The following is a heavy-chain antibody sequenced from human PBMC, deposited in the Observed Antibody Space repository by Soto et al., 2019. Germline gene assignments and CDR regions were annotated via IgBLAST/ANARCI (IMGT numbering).Heavy chain of an antibody. CDR2: IYYSGST. Sequence: QLQLQESGPRLVKPSETLSLTCTVSGGSISSSSYYWGWIRQPPGKGLEWIGSIYYSGSTYYNPSLKSRVTISVDTSKNQFSLKLSSVTAADTAVYYCATPSLGIAAAGVDYWGKGTLVTVSS. CDR1: GGSISSSSYY. D-gene: IGHD6-13*01. V-gene: IGHV4-39*01. J-gene: IGHJ4*02. CDR3: ATPSLGIAAAGVDY.